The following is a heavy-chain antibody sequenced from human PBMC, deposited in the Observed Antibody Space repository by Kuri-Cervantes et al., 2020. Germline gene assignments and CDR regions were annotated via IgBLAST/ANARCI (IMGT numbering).Heavy chain of an antibody. V-gene: IGHV4-39*01. CDR1: GGSISSSSYY. D-gene: IGHD3-22*01. CDR3: ASDYYDSSGYCAFDI. CDR2: IYYSGST. Sequence: ESLKISCTVSGGSISSSSYYWGWIRQPPGKGLEWIGSIYYSGSTYYNPSLKSRVTISVDTSKNQFSLKLSSVTAADTAVYYCASDYYDSSGYCAFDIWGQGTMVTVSS. J-gene: IGHJ3*02.